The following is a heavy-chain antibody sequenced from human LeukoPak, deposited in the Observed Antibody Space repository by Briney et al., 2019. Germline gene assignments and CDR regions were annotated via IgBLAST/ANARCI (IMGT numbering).Heavy chain of an antibody. CDR1: GFTFSSCW. Sequence: PGGSLRLSSAASGFTFSSCWMSWVRQAPGKGLEWVANIKQDGSEKYYVDSVKGRFTISRDNAKNSLYLQMNSLRAEDTAVYYCARDPYYYDSSGCAFDIWGQGTMVTVSS. D-gene: IGHD3-22*01. CDR3: ARDPYYYDSSGCAFDI. V-gene: IGHV3-7*01. CDR2: IKQDGSEK. J-gene: IGHJ3*02.